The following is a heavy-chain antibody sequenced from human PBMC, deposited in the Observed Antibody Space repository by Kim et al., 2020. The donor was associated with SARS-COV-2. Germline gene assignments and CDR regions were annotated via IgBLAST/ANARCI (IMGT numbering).Heavy chain of an antibody. CDR3: ARVGIGNICYGRRHFDY. CDR1: GGSFSGYY. Sequence: SETLSLTCAVYGGSFSGYYWNWIRQTPGKGLEWIGEINHSGSTNYNPSLKSRVTISVDTSKNQFSLKLSSVTATDTAAYYCARVGIGNICYGRRHFDYWG. D-gene: IGHD2-21*01. V-gene: IGHV4-34*01. J-gene: IGHJ4*01. CDR2: INHSGST.